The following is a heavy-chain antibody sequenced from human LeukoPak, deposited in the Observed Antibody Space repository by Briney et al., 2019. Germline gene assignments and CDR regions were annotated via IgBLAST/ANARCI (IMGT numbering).Heavy chain of an antibody. Sequence: SETLSLTCTASRGSINSHYWSWMRQPPGKGPEWIGYIYYSGTTSYNPSLKSRVTISADTSKNQFSLNLTSVITADTGVYYCALLGYSSSWNNFWGQGTLVTVSS. V-gene: IGHV4-59*11. CDR3: ALLGYSSSWNNF. CDR1: RGSINSHY. CDR2: IYYSGTT. J-gene: IGHJ4*02. D-gene: IGHD2-2*01.